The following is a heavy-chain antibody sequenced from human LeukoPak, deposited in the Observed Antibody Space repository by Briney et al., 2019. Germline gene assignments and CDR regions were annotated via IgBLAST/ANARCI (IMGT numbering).Heavy chain of an antibody. CDR1: GGSVSSPNSY. Sequence: ASETLSLTCIVSGGSVSSPNSYWSWIRQPPGKGLEWIGYMYYSGSTYYNPSLKSRVTISVDTSKNQFSLRLSSVTAADTAVYYCVRRMVGAIRPFDYWGQGTQVTVSS. J-gene: IGHJ4*02. CDR2: MYYSGST. V-gene: IGHV4-30-4*08. D-gene: IGHD1-26*01. CDR3: VRRMVGAIRPFDY.